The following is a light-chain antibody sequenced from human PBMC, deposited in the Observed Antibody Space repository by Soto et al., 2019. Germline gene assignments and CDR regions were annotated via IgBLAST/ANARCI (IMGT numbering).Light chain of an antibody. Sequence: DIQMTPSPASLYASVVDRVTITCRASQSISSYFNWYQQKPGKAPKLLIYAASSLQSGVPSRFSGSGSGTDITLTISSLQPEDFATYYCHQSYSTLGTFGQGTKLEIK. V-gene: IGKV1-39*01. J-gene: IGKJ2*01. CDR1: QSISSY. CDR2: AAS. CDR3: HQSYSTLGT.